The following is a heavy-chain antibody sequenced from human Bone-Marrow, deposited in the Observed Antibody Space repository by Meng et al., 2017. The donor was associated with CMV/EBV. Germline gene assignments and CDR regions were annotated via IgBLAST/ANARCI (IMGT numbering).Heavy chain of an antibody. CDR3: AGTGTNGQFDY. J-gene: IGHJ4*02. Sequence: ESLKISCTVSGGSISSYYWSWIRQPPGKGLEWIGYIYYSGSTNYNPSLRSRVTISVDTSKNQFSLKLSSVTAADTAVYYCAGTGTNGQFDYWGQGTLVTVSS. D-gene: IGHD1-1*01. CDR1: GGSISSYY. CDR2: IYYSGST. V-gene: IGHV4-59*01.